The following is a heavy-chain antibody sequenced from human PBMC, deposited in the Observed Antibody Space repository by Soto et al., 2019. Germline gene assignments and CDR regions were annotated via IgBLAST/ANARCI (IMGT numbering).Heavy chain of an antibody. CDR2: ISSSSSYI. CDR3: ARGGDSSGYYQTQT. Sequence: PGGSLRLSCAASGFTFSSYSMNWVRQAPGKGLEWVSSISSSSSYIYYADSVKGRFTTSRDNAKNSLYLQMNSLRAEDTAVYYCARGGDSSGYYQTQTWGQGTLVTVSS. V-gene: IGHV3-21*01. D-gene: IGHD3-22*01. J-gene: IGHJ4*02. CDR1: GFTFSSYS.